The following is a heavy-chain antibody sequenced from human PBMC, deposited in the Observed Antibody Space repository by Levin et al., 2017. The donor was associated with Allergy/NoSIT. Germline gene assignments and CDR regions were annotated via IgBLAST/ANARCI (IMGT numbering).Heavy chain of an antibody. J-gene: IGHJ6*02. Sequence: SQTLSLPCTISGDSVSSTSAAWDWIRQSPSRGLEWLGRTYYRSGWYNDYAESVRSRITINPDTSKNQFSLLLNSVTPEDTAVYYCARDPSNYYYGMDVWGQGTTVTVS. CDR1: GDSVSSTSAA. CDR2: TYYRSGWYN. CDR3: ARDPSNYYYGMDV. V-gene: IGHV6-1*01.